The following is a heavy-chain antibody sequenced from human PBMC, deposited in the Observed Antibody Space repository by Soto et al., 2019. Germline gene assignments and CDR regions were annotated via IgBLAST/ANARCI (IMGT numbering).Heavy chain of an antibody. CDR1: GYTFTGYY. J-gene: IGHJ3*02. CDR2: INPNSGGT. CDR3: ARDLAEARGAFDI. D-gene: IGHD6-19*01. Sequence: ASVKVSCKASGYTFTGYYMHWVRQAPGQGLEWMGWINPNSGGTNYAQKFQGWVTMTRETSISTAYMELSRLRSDETAVYYCARDLAEARGAFDIWGQGTMVTVSS. V-gene: IGHV1-2*04.